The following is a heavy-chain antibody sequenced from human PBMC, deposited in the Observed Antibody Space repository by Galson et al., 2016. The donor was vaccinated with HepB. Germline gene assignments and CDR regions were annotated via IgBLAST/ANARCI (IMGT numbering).Heavy chain of an antibody. CDR2: ISNDGSDK. Sequence: SLRLSCAASGFTFSTYGMHWVRQAPGKGLEWVAFISNDGSDKYYADSVKGRFTISRDNSKNALYLQMQSLRPEDTAVYHCAKVETPAAVLYYYYGMDVWGQGTTVTVSS. V-gene: IGHV3-30*18. J-gene: IGHJ6*02. CDR3: AKVETPAAVLYYYYGMDV. CDR1: GFTFSTYG. D-gene: IGHD2-2*01.